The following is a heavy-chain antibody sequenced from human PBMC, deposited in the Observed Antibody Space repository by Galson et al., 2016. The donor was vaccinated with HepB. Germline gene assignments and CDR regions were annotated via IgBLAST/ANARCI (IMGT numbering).Heavy chain of an antibody. J-gene: IGHJ6*02. CDR3: AKDSWRYFNILTGYCRGMDV. Sequence: SLRLSCAASGFTFSSYAMHWVRQAPGKGLEWVAVISYDGNNKYYADSVKGRFTISRDNSNNTLYLQMNSLRAEDTAIYYCAKDSWRYFNILTGYCRGMDVWGQGTTVTVSS. CDR2: ISYDGNNK. D-gene: IGHD3-9*01. CDR1: GFTFSSYA. V-gene: IGHV3-30-3*01.